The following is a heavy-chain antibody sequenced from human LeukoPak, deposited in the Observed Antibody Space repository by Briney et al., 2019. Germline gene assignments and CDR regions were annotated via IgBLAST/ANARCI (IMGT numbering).Heavy chain of an antibody. CDR3: AREYSSDDAFDI. CDR1: GGSISSHY. Sequence: SETLSLTCTVSGGSISSHYWSWIRQPPGKGLEWIGYIYYSGSTNYNPSLKSRVTIPVDTSKSQFSLKLSSVTAADTAVYYCAREYSSDDAFDIWGQGTMVTVSS. D-gene: IGHD6-25*01. V-gene: IGHV4-59*11. CDR2: IYYSGST. J-gene: IGHJ3*02.